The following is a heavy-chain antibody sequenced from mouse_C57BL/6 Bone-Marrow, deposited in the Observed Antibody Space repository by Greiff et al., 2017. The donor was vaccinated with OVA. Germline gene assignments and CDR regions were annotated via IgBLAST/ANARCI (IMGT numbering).Heavy chain of an antibody. D-gene: IGHD1-1*01. CDR2: IDPNSVGT. V-gene: IGHV1-72*01. Sequence: LPPPGAALVPPVASVPLSFPASCYTFPLSLLPWVPPRPGRGLAWIGRIDPNSVGTKYNEKFKRKATLTVDKPSSTAYMQLSSLTSEDSAVYYCAFYYYGSSYFDYWGQGTTLTVSS. CDR3: AFYYYGSSYFDY. J-gene: IGHJ2*01. CDR1: CYTFPLSL.